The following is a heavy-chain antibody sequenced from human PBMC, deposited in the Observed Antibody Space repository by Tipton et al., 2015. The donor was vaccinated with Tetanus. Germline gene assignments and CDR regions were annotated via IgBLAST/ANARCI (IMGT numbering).Heavy chain of an antibody. D-gene: IGHD2-8*02. V-gene: IGHV4-59*12. CDR1: GGSLSRYY. CDR3: ARATSTGPAYNWFDP. CDR2: MYYSGTT. Sequence: LSCAVYGGSLSRYYWTWIRQPPGKGLQWIGYMYYSGTTHYNPSLKSRVTISIDRSKNQLSLKLTSVTAADTAVYYCARATSTGPAYNWFDPWGQGTLVTVS. J-gene: IGHJ5*02.